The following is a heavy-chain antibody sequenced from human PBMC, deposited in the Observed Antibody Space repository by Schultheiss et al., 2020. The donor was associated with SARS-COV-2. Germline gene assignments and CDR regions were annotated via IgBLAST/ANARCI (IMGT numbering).Heavy chain of an antibody. Sequence: SETLSLTCAVYGGSFSGYYWSWIRQPPGKGLEWIGYIYYSGSTNYNPSLKSRVTMSVDTSKNQFSLKLRSVTAVDTAAYYCARAMVRGGNYFYYYGMDVWGQGTTVTVSS. V-gene: IGHV4-59*12. CDR3: ARAMVRGGNYFYYYGMDV. CDR1: GGSFSGYY. CDR2: IYYSGST. J-gene: IGHJ6*02. D-gene: IGHD3-10*01.